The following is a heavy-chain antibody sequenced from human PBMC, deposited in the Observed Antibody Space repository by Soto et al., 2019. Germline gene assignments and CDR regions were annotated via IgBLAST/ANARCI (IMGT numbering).Heavy chain of an antibody. J-gene: IGHJ6*02. CDR1: GGSFSGYY. Sequence: SETLSLTCAVYGGSFSGYYWSWIRQPPGKGLEWIGEINHSGSTNYNPSLKSRVTISVDTSKNQFSLKLSSVTAADTAVYYCARAVLRYFDWLLFSPYGMDVWGQGTTVT. CDR3: ARAVLRYFDWLLFSPYGMDV. D-gene: IGHD3-9*01. CDR2: INHSGST. V-gene: IGHV4-34*01.